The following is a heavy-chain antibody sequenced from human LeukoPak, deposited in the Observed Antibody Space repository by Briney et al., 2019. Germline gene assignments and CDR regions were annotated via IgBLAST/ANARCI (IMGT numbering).Heavy chain of an antibody. D-gene: IGHD3-10*01. CDR2: IIPIFGTA. V-gene: IGHV1-69*05. CDR3: ARDRPRKYYYGSGNYYYYYMDV. CDR1: GGTFSSYA. J-gene: IGHJ6*03. Sequence: SVKVSCKASGGTFSSYAISWVRQAPGQGLEWMGGIIPIFGTANYAQKFQGRVTITTDESTSTAYMELSSLRSEDTAVYYCARDRPRKYYYGSGNYYYYYMDVWGKGTAVTVSS.